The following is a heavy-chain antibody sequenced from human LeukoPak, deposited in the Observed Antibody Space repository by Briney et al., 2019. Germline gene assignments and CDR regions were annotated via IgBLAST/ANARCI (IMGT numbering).Heavy chain of an antibody. V-gene: IGHV4-59*01. J-gene: IGHJ4*02. Sequence: PSETLSLTCTVSGGSISSYYWSWIRPPPGKGLEWIGYIYYSGSTNYNPSLKSRVTISVDTSKNQFSLKLSSVTAADTAVYYCARGIAVAGWAYFDYWGQGTLVTVSS. CDR2: IYYSGST. D-gene: IGHD6-19*01. CDR3: ARGIAVAGWAYFDY. CDR1: GGSISSYY.